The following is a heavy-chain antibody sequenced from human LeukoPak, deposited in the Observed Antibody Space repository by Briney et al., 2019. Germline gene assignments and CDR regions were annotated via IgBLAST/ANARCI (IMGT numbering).Heavy chain of an antibody. CDR1: GFTFSNAW. D-gene: IGHD2-2*01. CDR2: IKSKADGGTI. Sequence: PGGSLGLSCAASGFTFSNAWMSWVRQTPGKGLEWVGRIKSKADGGTIDYAASVKGRFTISRENSKNTLYLQMNSLKTEDTAMYYCTTEVFYSCRLTLFDYWGQGTMVTVSS. J-gene: IGHJ4*02. CDR3: TTEVFYSCRLTLFDY. V-gene: IGHV3-15*01.